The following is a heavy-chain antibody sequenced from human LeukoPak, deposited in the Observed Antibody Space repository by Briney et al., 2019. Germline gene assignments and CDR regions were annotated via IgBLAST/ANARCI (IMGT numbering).Heavy chain of an antibody. V-gene: IGHV3-30*02. CDR1: GFTFSSYG. CDR2: IRYDGSNK. D-gene: IGHD5-18*01. J-gene: IGHJ3*02. CDR3: AEVLQLWSSWNAFDI. Sequence: GGSLRLSCAASGFTFSSYGMHWVRQAPGKGLEWVAFIRYDGSNKYYADSVKGRFTISRDNSKNTLYLQMNSLRAEDTAVYYCAEVLQLWSSWNAFDIWGQGTMVTVSS.